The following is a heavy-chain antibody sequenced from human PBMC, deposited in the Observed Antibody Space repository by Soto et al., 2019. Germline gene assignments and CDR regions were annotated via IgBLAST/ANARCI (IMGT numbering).Heavy chain of an antibody. D-gene: IGHD2-2*01. V-gene: IGHV3-30*18. CDR2: ISYDGSNK. J-gene: IGHJ4*02. Sequence: QVQLVESGGGMVQPGRSLRLSCAASGFTFSSYGMHWVRQAPGKGLEWVAVISYDGSNKYYADSVKGRFTISRDNSKNTLYLQMNSLRAEDTAVYYCAKGDLVLVPAAVIGYFDYWGQGTLVTVSS. CDR3: AKGDLVLVPAAVIGYFDY. CDR1: GFTFSSYG.